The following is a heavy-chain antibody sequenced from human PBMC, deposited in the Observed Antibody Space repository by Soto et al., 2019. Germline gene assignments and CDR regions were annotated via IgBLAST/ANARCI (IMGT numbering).Heavy chain of an antibody. J-gene: IGHJ3*02. D-gene: IGHD3-10*01. V-gene: IGHV1-18*01. CDR1: GYTFTSYA. CDR2: ISAYNGNT. Sequence: ASVKVSCKASGYTFTSYAMHWVRQAPGQRLEWMGWISAYNGNTNYAQKLQGRVTMTTDTSTSTAYMELRSLRSDDTAVYYCARDFSFTGPLPTYGSGSYAFDIWGQGKMVAVSS. CDR3: ARDFSFTGPLPTYGSGSYAFDI.